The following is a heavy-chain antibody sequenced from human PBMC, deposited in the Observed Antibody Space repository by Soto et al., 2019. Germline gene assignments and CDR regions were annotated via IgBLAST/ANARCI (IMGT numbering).Heavy chain of an antibody. J-gene: IGHJ5*02. CDR2: IYYSGST. CDR3: ARYGVGRNWFDP. Sequence: SETLSLTCTVSGGSISSYYWSWIRQPPGKGLEWIGYIYYSGSTNYNPSLKSRVTISVDTSKNQFSLKLSSVTAADTAVYYCARYGVGRNWFDPWGQGTLGTVSS. V-gene: IGHV4-59*01. CDR1: GGSISSYY. D-gene: IGHD1-26*01.